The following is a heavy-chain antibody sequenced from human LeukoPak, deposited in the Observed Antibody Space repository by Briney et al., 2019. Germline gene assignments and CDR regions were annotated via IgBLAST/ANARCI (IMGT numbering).Heavy chain of an antibody. V-gene: IGHV3-23*01. CDR1: GFTFSSYG. CDR2: ISGSGGST. J-gene: IGHJ1*01. CDR3: ARARRDGYNSVGFQH. Sequence: PGGTLRLSCAASGFTFSSYGMSWVRQAPGKGLEWVSAISGSGGSTYYADSVKGRFTISRDNSKNTLYLQMNSLRAEDTAVYYCARARRDGYNSVGFQHWGQGTLVTVSS. D-gene: IGHD5-24*01.